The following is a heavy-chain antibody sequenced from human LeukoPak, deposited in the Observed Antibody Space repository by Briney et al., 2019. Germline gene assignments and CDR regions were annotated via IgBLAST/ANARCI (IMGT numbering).Heavy chain of an antibody. CDR1: GFTVSSNY. V-gene: IGHV3-66*01. J-gene: IGHJ5*02. CDR3: ARLVGATPSGWFDP. Sequence: GGSLRLSCAASGFTVSSNYMSWVRQAPGKGLEWVSVIYSGGSTYYADSVKGRFTISRDNSENTLYLQMNSLRAEDTAVYYCARLVGATPSGWFDPWGQGTLVTVSS. D-gene: IGHD1-26*01. CDR2: IYSGGST.